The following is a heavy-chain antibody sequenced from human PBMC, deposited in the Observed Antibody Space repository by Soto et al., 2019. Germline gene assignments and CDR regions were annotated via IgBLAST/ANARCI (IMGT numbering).Heavy chain of an antibody. CDR1: GFTFSSYS. CDR2: ISSSSSYI. V-gene: IGHV3-21*01. CDR3: AGEAPLVVAAAPY. J-gene: IGHJ4*02. Sequence: GGSLRLSCAASGFTFSSYSMNWVRQAPGKGLEWVSSISSSSSYIYYADSVKGRFTISRGNAKNSLYLQMNSLRAEDAAVYYCAGEAPLVVAAAPYWGQGTLVTVSS. D-gene: IGHD6-13*01.